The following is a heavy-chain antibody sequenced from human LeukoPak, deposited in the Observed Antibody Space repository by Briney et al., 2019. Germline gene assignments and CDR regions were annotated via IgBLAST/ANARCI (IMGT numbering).Heavy chain of an antibody. Sequence: GGSLRLAWAASGFNFSKYGVQCVRQSPGKGLEWVAVISYDGSNKYYADSVKGRFTISRDNSKNTLYLEMNSMRAEDTAVYYCARDTRGGSYNEYGYGAQGTLVTVSS. J-gene: IGHJ4*02. V-gene: IGHV3-30*03. D-gene: IGHD2-15*01. CDR1: GFNFSKYG. CDR3: ARDTRGGSYNEYGY. CDR2: ISYDGSNK.